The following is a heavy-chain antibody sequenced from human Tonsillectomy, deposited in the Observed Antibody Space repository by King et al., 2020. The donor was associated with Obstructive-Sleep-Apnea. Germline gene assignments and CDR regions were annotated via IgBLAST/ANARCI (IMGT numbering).Heavy chain of an antibody. CDR2: INPNSGDT. Sequence: QLVQSGAEVKKPGASVKVSCKASGYTFTDYYMHWVRQAPGQGLEWMGWINPNSGDTNYAQKFQGRVTMTRDTYISTAYMELRRLRSDDTAVYYCARDAAAELLRGSNYFDSWGQGTLVTVSS. D-gene: IGHD6-13*01. V-gene: IGHV1-2*02. CDR1: GYTFTDYY. CDR3: ARDAAAELLRGSNYFDS. J-gene: IGHJ4*02.